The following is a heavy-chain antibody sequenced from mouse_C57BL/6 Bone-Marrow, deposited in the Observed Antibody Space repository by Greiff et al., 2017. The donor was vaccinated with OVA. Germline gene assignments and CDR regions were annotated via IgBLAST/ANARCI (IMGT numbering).Heavy chain of an antibody. D-gene: IGHD2-4*01. CDR2: IRSKSNNYAK. Sequence: EVKLVESGGGLVQPKGSLKLSCAASGFSFNTYAMNWVRQAPGKGLEWVARIRSKSNNYAKYYADSVKDRFTISRDDSESMLYLQMNNLKTEDTAMYYCVRHYDYGFAYWGQGTLVTVSA. CDR3: VRHYDYGFAY. J-gene: IGHJ3*01. CDR1: GFSFNTYA. V-gene: IGHV10-1*01.